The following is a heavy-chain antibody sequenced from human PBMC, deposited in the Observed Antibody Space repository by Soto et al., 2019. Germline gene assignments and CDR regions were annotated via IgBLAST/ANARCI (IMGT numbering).Heavy chain of an antibody. CDR1: GHSLTDLS. CDR2: IDPVHGPT. J-gene: IGHJ4*03. CDR3: ATESSSREFLIRPHFDF. D-gene: IGHD3-10*01. Sequence: ASVKVSCKVSGHSLTDLSINWVRQAPGEGLEWMGGIDPVHGPTNYAQKFQGRLTLTQDTSTNTAYMELSNLRSDDTAVYYCATESSSREFLIRPHFDFWGRGXMVTVSS. V-gene: IGHV1-24*01.